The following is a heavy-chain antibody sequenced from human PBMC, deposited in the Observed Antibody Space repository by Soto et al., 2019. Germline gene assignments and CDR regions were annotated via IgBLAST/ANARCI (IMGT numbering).Heavy chain of an antibody. CDR1: GGSFNDYA. CDR2: IIPLFGTS. D-gene: IGHD3-3*01. Sequence: QVQLVQSGAEVKTPGSSVTVSCTPSGGSFNDYAFSWVRQAPGQGLEWLGGIIPLFGTSDYSQSFRDRATITAVQSTATVFLELRSLTSQDTAAYSCARLPLRITVFGKVLGYSDSWGQGSLITVSS. V-gene: IGHV1-69*01. J-gene: IGHJ4*02. CDR3: ARLPLRITVFGKVLGYSDS.